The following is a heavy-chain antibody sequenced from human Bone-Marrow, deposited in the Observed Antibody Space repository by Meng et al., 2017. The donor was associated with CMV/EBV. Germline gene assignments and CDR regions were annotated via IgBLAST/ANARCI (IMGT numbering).Heavy chain of an antibody. V-gene: IGHV3-21*01. D-gene: IGHD5-12*01. CDR2: ISSSSSYI. Sequence: GESLKISCAASGFTFSSYSMNWVRQAPGKGLEWVSSISSSSSYIYYADSVKGRFTISRDNAKNSLYLQMNSLRAEDTAVYYCARERDYSGYDPEIDYWGQGTLVTVYS. J-gene: IGHJ4*02. CDR3: ARERDYSGYDPEIDY. CDR1: GFTFSSYS.